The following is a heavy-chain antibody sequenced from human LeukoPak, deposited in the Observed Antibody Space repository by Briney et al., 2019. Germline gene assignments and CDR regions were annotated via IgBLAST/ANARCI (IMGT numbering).Heavy chain of an antibody. CDR1: GFTVSSSS. D-gene: IGHD6-13*01. CDR3: ARSGSSWYVWFDY. CDR2: IFSST. V-gene: IGHV3-53*01. J-gene: IGHJ4*02. Sequence: GGSLRLSCTVSGFTVSSSSMSWVRQAPGKGLEWVSFIFSSTHYSDSVKGRFTISRDNSKNTLYLQMNSLRAEDTAVYYCARSGSSWYVWFDYWGQGTLVTVSS.